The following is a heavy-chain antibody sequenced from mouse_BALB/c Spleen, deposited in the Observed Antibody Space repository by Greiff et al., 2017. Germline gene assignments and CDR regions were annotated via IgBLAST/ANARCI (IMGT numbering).Heavy chain of an antibody. Sequence: EVQLQQSGPELVKPGASVKMSCKASGYTFTSYVMHWVKQKPGQGLEWIGYINPYNDGTKYNEKFKGKATLTSDKSSSTAYMELSSLTSEDSAVYYCAREEENSLLRLWFAYWGQGTLVTVSA. CDR2: INPYNDGT. CDR1: GYTFTSYV. CDR3: AREEENSLLRLWFAY. V-gene: IGHV1-14*01. D-gene: IGHD1-2*01. J-gene: IGHJ3*01.